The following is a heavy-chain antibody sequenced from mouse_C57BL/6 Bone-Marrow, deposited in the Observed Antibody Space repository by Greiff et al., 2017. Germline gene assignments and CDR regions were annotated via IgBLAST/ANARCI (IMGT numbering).Heavy chain of an antibody. CDR3: ARSHDNHY. D-gene: IGHD1-3*01. Sequence: QVQLQQSGPELVKPGASVKISCKASGYAFSSSWMNWVKQRPGHGLEWIGRIYPGDGGTNYNGKFKGKATLTADKSSSTAYMQLSSLTSEDSAVFFCARSHDNHYSSQGTTLTVSS. CDR2: IYPGDGGT. V-gene: IGHV1-82*01. J-gene: IGHJ2*01. CDR1: GYAFSSSW.